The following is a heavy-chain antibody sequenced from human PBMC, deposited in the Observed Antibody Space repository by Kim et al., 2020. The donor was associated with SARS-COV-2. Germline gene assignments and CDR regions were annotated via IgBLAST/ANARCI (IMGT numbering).Heavy chain of an antibody. D-gene: IGHD4-17*01. CDR1: GGTFSSYA. CDR3: ARGGIKYGDYGVFGYGMDV. Sequence: SVKVSCKASGGTFSSYAISWVRQAPGQGLEWMGGIIPIFGTANYAQKFQGRVTITADESTSTAYMELSSLRSEDTAVYYCARGGIKYGDYGVFGYGMDVWGQGTTVTVSS. CDR2: IIPIFGTA. V-gene: IGHV1-69*13. J-gene: IGHJ6*02.